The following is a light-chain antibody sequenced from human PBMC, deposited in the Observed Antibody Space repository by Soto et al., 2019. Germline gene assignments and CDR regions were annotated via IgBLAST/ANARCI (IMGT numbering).Light chain of an antibody. V-gene: IGKV3-11*01. J-gene: IGKJ5*01. CDR3: QQRSRGT. CDR2: DAS. CDR1: QSVSSY. Sequence: EIVLTQSPATLSLSPGERATLSCRASQSVSSYLAWYQQKPGQAPRLLIYDASNRATGIPARFSGSAAGTGFTLTIRSLEAEDFAVYYGQQRSRGTFGQGTQLEIK.